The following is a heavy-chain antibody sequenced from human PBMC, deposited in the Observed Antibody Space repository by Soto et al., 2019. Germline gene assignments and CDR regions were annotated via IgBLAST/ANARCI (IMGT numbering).Heavy chain of an antibody. CDR3: ARGIATGQLDP. Sequence: ASVKGSCKASGYTVTRDTVNWGLQAPGQRLEWMGWINPDNGNTKSSQKFQDRVIITRDTSASTAYMDLSSLRSEDTAVYYCARGIATGQLDPWGQGTMVTVSS. V-gene: IGHV1-3*01. CDR2: INPDNGNT. D-gene: IGHD6-6*01. J-gene: IGHJ3*01. CDR1: GYTVTRDT.